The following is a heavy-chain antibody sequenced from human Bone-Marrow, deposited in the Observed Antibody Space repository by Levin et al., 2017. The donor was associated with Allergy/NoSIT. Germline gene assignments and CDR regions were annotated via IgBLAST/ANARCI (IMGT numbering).Heavy chain of an antibody. CDR1: GGSITSYY. CDR2: IYFTGST. V-gene: IGHV4-59*01. Sequence: SQTLSLTCTVSGGSITSYYWSWIRRPPGKGLEWIGSIYFTGSTNYNPSLKSRVTISVDTSKNLFSLKLSSVTAADTAVYHCARAPRYYYDSGAFDYWGQGTLVIVSS. J-gene: IGHJ4*02. CDR3: ARAPRYYYDSGAFDY. D-gene: IGHD3-22*01.